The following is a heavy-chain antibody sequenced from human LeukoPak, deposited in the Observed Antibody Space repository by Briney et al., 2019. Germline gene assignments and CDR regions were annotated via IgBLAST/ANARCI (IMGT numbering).Heavy chain of an antibody. CDR2: INPNSGGT. V-gene: IGHV1-2*02. CDR3: ARLDDYYGSGSYYNGDY. CDR1: GYTFTGYY. D-gene: IGHD3-10*01. Sequence: ASVKVSCKASGYTFTGYYMHWVRQAPGQGLEWMGWINPNSGGTNYAQKFQGRVTMTRDTSISTAYMELSRLRSDDTAVYYCARLDDYYGSGSYYNGDYWGQGTLVTVSS. J-gene: IGHJ4*02.